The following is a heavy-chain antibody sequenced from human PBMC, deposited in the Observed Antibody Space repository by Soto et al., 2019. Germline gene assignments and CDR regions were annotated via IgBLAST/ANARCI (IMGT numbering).Heavy chain of an antibody. CDR2: ISTSNGNT. V-gene: IGHV1-18*04. CDR3: ARTLSSSSSPYYFDY. Sequence: QVQLVPSGAEVKKPGASVKVSCKASGYIFSSYGFSWVRLAPGQGLEWMGWISTSNGNTKIAQRFQGRLIMTTDTSTTTAYMELRSLRSDDSGVHYCARTLSSSSSPYYFDYWGQGTLVTVSS. CDR1: GYIFSSYG. J-gene: IGHJ4*02. D-gene: IGHD6-6*01.